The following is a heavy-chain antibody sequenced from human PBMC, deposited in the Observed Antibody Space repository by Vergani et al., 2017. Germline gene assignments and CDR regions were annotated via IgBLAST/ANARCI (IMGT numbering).Heavy chain of an antibody. CDR2: ICYSGST. J-gene: IGHJ4*02. V-gene: IGHV4-30-4*01. CDR1: GGSISSGDYY. D-gene: IGHD6-6*01. Sequence: QVQLQESGPGLVKPSQTLSLTCTVSGGSISSGDYYWSWIRQPPGKGLEWIGYICYSGSTYYNPSLKSRVTISVDTSKNQFSLKLSSVTAADTAVYYCARDGGGYSSSSLFDYWGQGTLVTVSS. CDR3: ARDGGGYSSSSLFDY.